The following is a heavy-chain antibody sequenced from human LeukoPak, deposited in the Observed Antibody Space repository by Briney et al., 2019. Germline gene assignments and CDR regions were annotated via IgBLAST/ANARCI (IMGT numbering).Heavy chain of an antibody. CDR2: INHSGST. J-gene: IGHJ6*03. CDR3: ARVSMVRGAMGSYCMDV. D-gene: IGHD3-10*01. CDR1: GGSFSGYY. V-gene: IGHV4-34*01. Sequence: SETLSLTCAVYGGSFSGYYWSWIRQPPGKGLEWIGEINHSGSTNYNPSLKSRVTISVDTSKNQFSLKLSSVTAADTAVYYCARVSMVRGAMGSYCMDVWGKGTTVTVSS.